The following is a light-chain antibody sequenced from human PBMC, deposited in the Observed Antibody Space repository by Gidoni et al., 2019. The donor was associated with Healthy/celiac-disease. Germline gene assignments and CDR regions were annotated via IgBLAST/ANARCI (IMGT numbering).Light chain of an antibody. J-gene: IGKJ4*01. CDR1: QRVSSSY. CDR3: QQYGSSPRA. Sequence: EIVLTQSPGTLSLAPGERATLSCRDSQRVSSSYLAWYQQKPGQAPRLLNYGASSRATGLPDRFSGSGSGTDFTLTISRLEPEDFAVYYCQQYGSSPRAFGGGTKVEIK. V-gene: IGKV3-20*01. CDR2: GAS.